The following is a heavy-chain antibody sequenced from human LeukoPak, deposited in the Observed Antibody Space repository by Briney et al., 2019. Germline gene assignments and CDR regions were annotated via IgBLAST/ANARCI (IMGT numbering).Heavy chain of an antibody. V-gene: IGHV4-59*01. Sequence: SETLSLTCTVSGDSISSYYWNWIRQPPGKGLEWIGFIYYSGSTNYNPSLRSRVTISVDTSKNQFSLKLSSVTAADTAVYYCARDRSGYCSSTSCYTDAFDIWGQGTMVTVSS. CDR1: GDSISSYY. J-gene: IGHJ3*02. CDR2: IYYSGST. D-gene: IGHD2-2*02. CDR3: ARDRSGYCSSTSCYTDAFDI.